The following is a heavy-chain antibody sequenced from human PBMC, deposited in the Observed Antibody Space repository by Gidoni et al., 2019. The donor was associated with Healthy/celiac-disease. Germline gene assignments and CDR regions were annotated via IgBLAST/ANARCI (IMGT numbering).Heavy chain of an antibody. CDR2: INPSGGST. D-gene: IGHD3-3*01. J-gene: IGHJ4*02. CDR3: ARGGDYDFWSGYYSQRRLIDY. V-gene: IGHV1-46*01. CDR1: GYTFTSYY. Sequence: QVQLVQSGAEVKKPGASVKVSCKASGYTFTSYYMHWVRQAPGQGLEWMGIINPSGGSTSYAQKFQGRVTMTRDTSTSTVYMELSSLRSEDTAVYYCARGGDYDFWSGYYSQRRLIDYWGQGTLVTVSS.